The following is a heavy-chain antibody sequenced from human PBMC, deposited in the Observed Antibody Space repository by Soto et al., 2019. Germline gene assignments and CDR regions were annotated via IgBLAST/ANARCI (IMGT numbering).Heavy chain of an antibody. J-gene: IGHJ4*02. CDR3: AREYYDSSGYYSDY. CDR1: GGSISSSSYY. Sequence: PSETLFLTCTVSGGSISSSSYYWGWIRQPPGKGLEWIGSIYYSGSTYYNPSLKSRVTISVDTFKNQFSLKLSSVTAADTAVYYCAREYYDSSGYYSDYWGQGTLVTVSS. D-gene: IGHD3-22*01. CDR2: IYYSGST. V-gene: IGHV4-39*07.